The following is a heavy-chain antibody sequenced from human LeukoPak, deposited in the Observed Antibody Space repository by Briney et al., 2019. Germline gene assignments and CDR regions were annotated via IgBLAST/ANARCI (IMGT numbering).Heavy chain of an antibody. J-gene: IGHJ4*02. V-gene: IGHV2-5*02. Sequence: SGPTLVKPTQTLTLTCSFSGFSLSSSGVGVGWFRQPPGKALEWLAVIFWDDDKRYSPSLKTRLAITKDTSKNQVVLTMTNMDPVDTATYFRAHFPKIFYDTGPSRLFDCWGQGTLVTVSS. D-gene: IGHD3-22*01. CDR1: GFSLSSSGVG. CDR3: AHFPKIFYDTGPSRLFDC. CDR2: IFWDDDK.